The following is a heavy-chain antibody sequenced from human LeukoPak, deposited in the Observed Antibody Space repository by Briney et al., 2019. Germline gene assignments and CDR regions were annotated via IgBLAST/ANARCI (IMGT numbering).Heavy chain of an antibody. V-gene: IGHV1-69*04. D-gene: IGHD5-18*01. CDR3: ARDGYSYGYGEN. CDR1: GGTFSSYA. J-gene: IGHJ4*02. Sequence: VASVKVSCKASGGTFSSYAISWVRQAPGQGLEWMGRIIPILGIANYAQKFQGRVTTTADKSTSTAYMELSSLRSEDTAVYYCARDGYSYGYGENWGQGTLVTVSP. CDR2: IIPILGIA.